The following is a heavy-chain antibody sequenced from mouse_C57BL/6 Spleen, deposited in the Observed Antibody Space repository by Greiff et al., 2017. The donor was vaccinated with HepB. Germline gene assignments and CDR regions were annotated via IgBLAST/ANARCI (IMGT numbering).Heavy chain of an antibody. CDR1: GFTFSSYG. CDR3: ASRDYEDRYFDY. Sequence: EVKLVESGGDLVKPGGSLKLSCAASGFTFSSYGMSWVRQTPDKRLEWVATISSGGSYTYYPDSVMGRFIISRDNAKKALYLQIRSQKYEDTTMYYCASRDYEDRYFDYWGHGTTLSFSS. CDR2: ISSGGSYT. J-gene: IGHJ2*01. V-gene: IGHV5-6*02. D-gene: IGHD2-4*01.